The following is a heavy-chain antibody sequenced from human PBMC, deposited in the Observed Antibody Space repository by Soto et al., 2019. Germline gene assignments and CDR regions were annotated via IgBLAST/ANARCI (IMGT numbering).Heavy chain of an antibody. CDR1: GFTFSSYA. Sequence: GGSLRLSCAASGFTFSSYAMSWVRQAPGKGLEWVSAISGSGGSTYYADSVKGRFTISRDNSKNTLYLQMNSLRAEDTAVYYCATLIGGRWELLALNYWGQGTLVTVSS. CDR3: ATLIGGRWELLALNY. J-gene: IGHJ4*02. D-gene: IGHD1-26*01. V-gene: IGHV3-23*01. CDR2: ISGSGGST.